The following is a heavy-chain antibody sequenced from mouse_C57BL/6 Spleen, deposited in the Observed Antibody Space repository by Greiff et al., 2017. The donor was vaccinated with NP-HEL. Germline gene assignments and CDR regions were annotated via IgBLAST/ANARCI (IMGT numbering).Heavy chain of an antibody. CDR2: INPSSGYT. Sequence: VQLQQSGAELARPGASVKMSCKASGYTFTSYTMHWVKQRPGQGLEWIGYINPSSGYTKYNQKFKDKATLTADKSSSTAYMQLSSLTSEDSAVYYCARSYLYGAMDYWGQGTSVTVSS. V-gene: IGHV1-4*01. D-gene: IGHD1-1*01. J-gene: IGHJ4*01. CDR3: ARSYLYGAMDY. CDR1: GYTFTSYT.